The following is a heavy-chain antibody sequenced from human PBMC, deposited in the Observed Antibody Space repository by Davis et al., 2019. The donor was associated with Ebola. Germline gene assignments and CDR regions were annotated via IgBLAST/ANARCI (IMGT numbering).Heavy chain of an antibody. CDR2: IWYDGSNK. V-gene: IGHV3-33*06. J-gene: IGHJ6*02. CDR3: AKADDYSNSRYYYYGMDV. Sequence: GGSLRLSCAASGFTFSSYGMHWVRQAPGKGLEWVAVIWYDGSNKYYADSVKGRFTISRDNSKNTLYLQMNSLRAEDTAVYYCAKADDYSNSRYYYYGMDVWGQGTTVTVSS. CDR1: GFTFSSYG. D-gene: IGHD4-11*01.